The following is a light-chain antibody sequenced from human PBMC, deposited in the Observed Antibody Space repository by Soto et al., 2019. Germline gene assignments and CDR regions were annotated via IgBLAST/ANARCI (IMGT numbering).Light chain of an antibody. CDR1: TGAVTSNYY. CDR2: STN. J-gene: IGLJ1*01. Sequence: QAVVTQEPSLTVSPGGTVTLTCASNTGAVTSNYYPNWFQQKPGQTPRSLIYSTNNRYSWTPARFSGSLLGGKAGLTLSGVQPEDEAEYYCLLYYGGAGVFGTGIKVTVL. V-gene: IGLV7-43*01. CDR3: LLYYGGAGV.